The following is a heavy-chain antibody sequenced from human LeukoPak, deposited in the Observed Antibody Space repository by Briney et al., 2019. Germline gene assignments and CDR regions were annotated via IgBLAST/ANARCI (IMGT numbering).Heavy chain of an antibody. V-gene: IGHV3-66*01. Sequence: PGGSLRLSCAASGFGVSSNYMSWVRQAPGKGLEWVSVIYSGGSTYYADSVKGRFTISRDNSKNTLYLQMNSLRAEDTAVYYCASGRKPWFDYWGQGTLVTVSS. J-gene: IGHJ4*02. CDR2: IYSGGST. CDR3: ASGRKPWFDY. CDR1: GFGVSSNY.